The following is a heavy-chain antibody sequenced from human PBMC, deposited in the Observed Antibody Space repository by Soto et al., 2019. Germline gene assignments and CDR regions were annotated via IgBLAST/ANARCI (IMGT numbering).Heavy chain of an antibody. Sequence: SETLSLTCAVYGGSFSGYYWSWIRQPPGKGLEWIGEINHSGSTNYNPSLKSRVTISVDTSKNQFSLKLSSVTAADTAVYYCAGVMVRGVIGYYYYGMDVWGQGTTVTV. V-gene: IGHV4-34*01. CDR3: AGVMVRGVIGYYYYGMDV. CDR1: GGSFSGYY. D-gene: IGHD3-10*01. CDR2: INHSGST. J-gene: IGHJ6*02.